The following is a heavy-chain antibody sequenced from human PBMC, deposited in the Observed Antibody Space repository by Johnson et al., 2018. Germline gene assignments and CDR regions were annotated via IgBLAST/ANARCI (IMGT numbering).Heavy chain of an antibody. Sequence: QVQLQESGPGLVKPSETXSLTCTVSGDSISNYYWSWIRQPPGKGLEWIGYIHFSGSTDYSPPLKSRVTVSVATAKNQFSRKLSSVTAADTAVYYCARVMPAARDAFDLWGQGTKVTVSS. V-gene: IGHV4-59*01. CDR3: ARVMPAARDAFDL. J-gene: IGHJ3*01. D-gene: IGHD2-2*01. CDR1: GDSISNYY. CDR2: IHFSGST.